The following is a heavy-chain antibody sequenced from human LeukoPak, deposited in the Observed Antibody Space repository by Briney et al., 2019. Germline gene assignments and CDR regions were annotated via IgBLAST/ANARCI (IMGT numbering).Heavy chain of an antibody. CDR3: AREGYSSGNFDY. V-gene: IGHV1-2*02. D-gene: IGHD6-19*01. J-gene: IGHJ4*02. Sequence: ASVRVSRKASGYTFTGYYMHWVRQAPGQGLEWMGWINPNSGGTNYAQKFQGRVTMTRDTSISTAYMELSRLRSDDTAVCYCAREGYSSGNFDYWGQGTLVTVSS. CDR2: INPNSGGT. CDR1: GYTFTGYY.